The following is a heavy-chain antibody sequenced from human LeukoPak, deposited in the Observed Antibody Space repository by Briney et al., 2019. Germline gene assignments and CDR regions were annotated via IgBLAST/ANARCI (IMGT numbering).Heavy chain of an antibody. Sequence: GGSLRLSCLTSGFTFANASMSWVRQAPGKGLEWVSRISWNSGTIGYADSVKGRFTISRDNAKNSLYLQMSSLRAEDTALYYCVKDGKSRYGSYFPHYWGQGTLVTVSS. V-gene: IGHV3-9*01. CDR1: GFTFANAS. D-gene: IGHD3-10*01. CDR2: ISWNSGTI. J-gene: IGHJ4*02. CDR3: VKDGKSRYGSYFPHY.